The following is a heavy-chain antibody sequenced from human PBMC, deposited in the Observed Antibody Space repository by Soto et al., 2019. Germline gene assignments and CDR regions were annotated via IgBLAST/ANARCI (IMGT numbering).Heavy chain of an antibody. CDR3: ARGSYESSGYNWFDP. V-gene: IGHV4-61*01. Sequence: SETLSLTCTVSGGSVSSGSYYWSWIRQPTGKGLEWIGYIYYSGSTNYNPSLKSRVTISVDTSKNQFSLKLSSVTAADTAVYYCARGSYESSGYNWFDPWGQGTLVTVSS. CDR2: IYYSGST. D-gene: IGHD3-22*01. J-gene: IGHJ5*02. CDR1: GGSVSSGSYY.